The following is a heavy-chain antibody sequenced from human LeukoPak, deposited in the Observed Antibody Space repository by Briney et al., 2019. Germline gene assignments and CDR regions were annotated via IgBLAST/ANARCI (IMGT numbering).Heavy chain of an antibody. Sequence: SQTLSLTCVISGDSVSSNSADWNWLRQSPSRGLEWLGRTYYRSEWFHDYAVSVKSRMIINPDTSKNQFSLQLNSVTPEDTAIYYCVGGGTSVAGMDVWGQGTTVTVS. CDR1: GDSVSSNSAD. CDR3: VGGGTSVAGMDV. D-gene: IGHD1-1*01. CDR2: TYYRSEWFH. V-gene: IGHV6-1*01. J-gene: IGHJ6*02.